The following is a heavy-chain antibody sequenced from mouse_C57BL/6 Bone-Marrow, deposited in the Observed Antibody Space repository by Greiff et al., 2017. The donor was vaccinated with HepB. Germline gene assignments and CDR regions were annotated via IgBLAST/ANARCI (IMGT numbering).Heavy chain of an antibody. CDR1: GYTFTSYW. V-gene: IGHV1-64*01. J-gene: IGHJ2*01. D-gene: IGHD1-1*01. Sequence: QVQLQQPGAELVKPGASVKLSCKASGYTFTSYWMHWVKQRPGQGLEWIGMIHPNSGSTNYNEKFKSKATLTVDESSSTAYMQLSSLTSEDSAVYYCARRRLTTVVATDYWGQGTTLTVSS. CDR3: ARRRLTTVVATDY. CDR2: IHPNSGST.